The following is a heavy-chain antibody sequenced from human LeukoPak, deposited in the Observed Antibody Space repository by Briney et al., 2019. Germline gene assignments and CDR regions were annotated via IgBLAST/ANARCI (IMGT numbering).Heavy chain of an antibody. Sequence: GGSLRLSCAASGFTFSAYAMHWVGQAPGKGLEWVAVISYDGSNKYYADSVKGRFTISGDKSKDTLYLQTNSLRPEDTAVYYCARGPGPIAGAKNPFDIWGHGTMVTVSS. D-gene: IGHD1-26*01. CDR2: ISYDGSNK. CDR3: ARGPGPIAGAKNPFDI. CDR1: GFTFSAYA. V-gene: IGHV3-30*01. J-gene: IGHJ3*02.